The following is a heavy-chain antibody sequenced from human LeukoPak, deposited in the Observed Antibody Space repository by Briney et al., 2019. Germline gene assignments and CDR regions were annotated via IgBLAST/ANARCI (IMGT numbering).Heavy chain of an antibody. CDR3: ARDAYYYDSSGYYSN. D-gene: IGHD3-22*01. V-gene: IGHV1-69*05. CDR2: IIPIFGTA. Sequence: SVKVSCKASGGTFSSYAISWVRQAPGQGLEWMGGIIPIFGTANYAQKIQGRVTITTDESTSTAYMELSSLRSEDTAVYYCARDAYYYDSSGYYSNWGQGTLVTVSS. CDR1: GGTFSSYA. J-gene: IGHJ4*02.